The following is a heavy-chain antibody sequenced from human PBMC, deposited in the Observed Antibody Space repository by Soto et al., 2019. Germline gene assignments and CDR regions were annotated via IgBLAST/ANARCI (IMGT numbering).Heavy chain of an antibody. D-gene: IGHD2-2*01. V-gene: IGHV1-8*01. Sequence: ASVKVSCKASGYTFTSCDISWVRQATGQGLEWMGWMNPNSGNTGYAQKFQGRVTMTRNTSISTAYMELSSLRSEDTAVYHCARGLSSTSYYYYYYMDVWGKGTTVTVSS. CDR1: GYTFTSCD. J-gene: IGHJ6*03. CDR3: ARGLSSTSYYYYYYMDV. CDR2: MNPNSGNT.